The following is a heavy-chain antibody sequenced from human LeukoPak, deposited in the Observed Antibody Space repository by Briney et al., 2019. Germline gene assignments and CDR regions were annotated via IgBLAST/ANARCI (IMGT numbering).Heavy chain of an antibody. V-gene: IGHV4-39*02. CDR3: PKRDYSGGNLVDL. Sequence: SETLSLTCTVSGGSIQSGRHYCAWIRQPPGKGLEWIGSIYYSGSTYYNPSLENRVTISIDTSKNHFSLKLSSLSAADTSVYYCPKRDYSGGNLVDLWGQGTLVTVSS. J-gene: IGHJ4*02. D-gene: IGHD2-15*01. CDR2: IYYSGST. CDR1: GGSIQSGRHY.